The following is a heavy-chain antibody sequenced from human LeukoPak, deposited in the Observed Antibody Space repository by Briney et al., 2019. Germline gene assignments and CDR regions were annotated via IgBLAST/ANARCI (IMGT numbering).Heavy chain of an antibody. V-gene: IGHV1-2*02. D-gene: IGHD3-22*01. CDR3: ARELNYDSSGYYFDY. Sequence: ASVKVSCKASGYTFTDFYIHWVRQAPGQGLEWMGWINPTNGDTNYAQKFQGRVSMTRDTSITTAYMELIWLRSDDTAVYYCARELNYDSSGYYFDYWGQGTLVTVSS. J-gene: IGHJ4*02. CDR2: INPTNGDT. CDR1: GYTFTDFY.